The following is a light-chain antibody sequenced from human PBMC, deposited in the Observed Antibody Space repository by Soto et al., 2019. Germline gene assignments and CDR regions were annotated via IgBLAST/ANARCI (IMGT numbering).Light chain of an antibody. CDR1: SSDVGGYNY. CDR2: DVT. J-gene: IGLJ2*01. Sequence: QSALTQPRSVSGSPGQSVTISCTGTSSDVGGYNYVSWYQQHPGKAPKLITYDVTKRPSGVPDRCSGSKSGNTASLTISGLQAEDEADYYCCSYAGTYIRAVLGGGTKLTVL. V-gene: IGLV2-11*01. CDR3: CSYAGTYIRAV.